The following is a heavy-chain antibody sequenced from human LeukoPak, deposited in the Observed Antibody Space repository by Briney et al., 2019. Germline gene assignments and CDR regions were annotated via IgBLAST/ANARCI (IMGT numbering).Heavy chain of an antibody. CDR2: IYTSGST. V-gene: IGHV4-4*07. CDR1: GGSISSYY. D-gene: IGHD5-12*01. Sequence: SETLSLTCTVAGGSISSYYWSWVRQPAGKGLEWIGRIYTSGSTNYNPSLKSRVTMSVDTSKNQFSLKLSSVTAADTAVYYCARGVATTQFGGAFDIWGQGTMVTVSS. J-gene: IGHJ3*02. CDR3: ARGVATTQFGGAFDI.